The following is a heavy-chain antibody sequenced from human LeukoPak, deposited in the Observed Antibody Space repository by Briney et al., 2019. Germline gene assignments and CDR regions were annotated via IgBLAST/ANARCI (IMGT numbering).Heavy chain of an antibody. D-gene: IGHD3-22*01. CDR2: INPNSGGT. V-gene: IGHV1-2*02. J-gene: IGHJ4*02. CDR1: AYTFTGFY. Sequence: WASVKVSCKASAYTFTGFYMHWLRQAPGQGLEWMGWINPNSGGTNYAQRFQGRVTMTRDTSIRTAYMELSRLRSDDTAVYYCARAPYTDYYDSSGSDYWGQGTLVTVSS. CDR3: ARAPYTDYYDSSGSDY.